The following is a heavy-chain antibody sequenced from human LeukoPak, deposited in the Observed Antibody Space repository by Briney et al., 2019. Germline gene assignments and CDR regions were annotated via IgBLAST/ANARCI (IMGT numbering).Heavy chain of an antibody. V-gene: IGHV4-59*01. D-gene: IGHD5-18*01. CDR1: GGSISTYY. CDR2: IYYSGST. CDR3: ARDRLGLPVDY. J-gene: IGHJ4*02. Sequence: PSETLSLTCTVSGGSISTYYWTWIRQPPGKGLEWIGHIYYSGSTNYNPSLKSRVTMSVDTSKNQFSLKLNSVTAADTAVYYCARDRLGLPVDYWGRGTLVTVSS.